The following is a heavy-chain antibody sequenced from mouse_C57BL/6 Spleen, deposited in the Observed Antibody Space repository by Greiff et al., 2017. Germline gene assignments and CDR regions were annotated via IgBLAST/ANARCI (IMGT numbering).Heavy chain of an antibody. D-gene: IGHD2-4*01. CDR2: FHPYNDDT. CDR1: GYTFTTYP. J-gene: IGHJ4*01. V-gene: IGHV1-47*01. Sequence: QVQLQQSGAELVKPGASVKMSCKASGYTFTTYPIEWMKQNHGKSLEWIGNFHPYNDDTKYNEKFKGKDTLTVEKSSSTVYLELSRLTSDDSAVYYCARGGLYDYDGYYYAMDYWGQGTSVTVSS. CDR3: ARGGLYDYDGYYYAMDY.